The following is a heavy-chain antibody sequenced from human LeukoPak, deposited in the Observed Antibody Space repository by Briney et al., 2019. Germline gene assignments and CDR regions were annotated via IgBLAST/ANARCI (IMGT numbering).Heavy chain of an antibody. Sequence: PSETLSLTCTVSGGSISSSSYYWGWIRQPPGKGLEWIGSIYYSGSTYYNPSLKSRVTISVDTSKNQFSLKLSSVTAADTAVYYCARDFSRFHAFDIWGQGTMVTVSS. CDR3: ARDFSRFHAFDI. CDR2: IYYSGST. J-gene: IGHJ3*02. CDR1: GGSISSSSYY. D-gene: IGHD3-10*01. V-gene: IGHV4-39*02.